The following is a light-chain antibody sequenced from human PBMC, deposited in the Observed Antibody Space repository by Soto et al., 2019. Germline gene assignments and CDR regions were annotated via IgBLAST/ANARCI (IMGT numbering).Light chain of an antibody. CDR1: QSVSTY. V-gene: IGKV3-11*01. CDR2: DAS. J-gene: IGKJ5*01. Sequence: EILLTQSPATLSLSPGERATLSCRARQSVSTYLAWYQQRPGPAPRLLIYDASYRATDIPPRFSGSGSGTDFTRTISSLEPEEFAVYYCQQRRSWPPTITFGQGTRLEIK. CDR3: QQRRSWPPTIT.